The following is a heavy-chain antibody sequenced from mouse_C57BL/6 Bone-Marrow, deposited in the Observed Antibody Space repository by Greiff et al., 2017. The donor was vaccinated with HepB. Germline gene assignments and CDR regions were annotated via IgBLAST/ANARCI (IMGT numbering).Heavy chain of an antibody. CDR3: ARHDPYGNSWFAY. V-gene: IGHV5-6*01. CDR1: GLTFSSYG. D-gene: IGHD2-1*01. Sequence: EVKLVESGGDLVKPGGSLKLSCAASGLTFSSYGMSWVRQTPDKRLGWVATISSGGSYTYYPDSVKGRFTISRDNAKNTLYLQMSSLKSEDTAMYYCARHDPYGNSWFAYWGQGTLVTVSA. CDR2: ISSGGSYT. J-gene: IGHJ3*01.